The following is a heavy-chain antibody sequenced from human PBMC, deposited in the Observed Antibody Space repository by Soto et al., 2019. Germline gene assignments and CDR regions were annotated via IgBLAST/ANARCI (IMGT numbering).Heavy chain of an antibody. J-gene: IGHJ4*02. CDR3: ARVKGGYDLGNYFYF. CDR1: GFTFSDYY. CDR2: ISSSGDTT. Sequence: GGSLRLSCAASGFTFSDYYMSWTRQAPGKGLEWVSYISSSGDTTGYADSVKGRFTISRDNVKNSLYLQMSSLRAEDTALYHCARVKGGYDLGNYFYFWGQGALVTVSS. V-gene: IGHV3-11*01. D-gene: IGHD5-12*01.